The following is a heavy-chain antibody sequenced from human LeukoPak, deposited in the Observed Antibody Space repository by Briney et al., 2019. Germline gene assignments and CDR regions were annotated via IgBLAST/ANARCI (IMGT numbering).Heavy chain of an antibody. J-gene: IGHJ4*02. CDR1: GFSFSTYW. CDR3: ARLSAMVRGPEDIFYFEY. D-gene: IGHD3-10*01. CDR2: IRQDGSEK. Sequence: GGSLRLSCETSGFSFSTYWMSWVRQAPGKGLEWVANIRQDGSEKYYVDSVKGRFTISRDIAKQSGFLQMNSLRAEDTAVYYCARLSAMVRGPEDIFYFEYWGLGTLVTVSS. V-gene: IGHV3-7*01.